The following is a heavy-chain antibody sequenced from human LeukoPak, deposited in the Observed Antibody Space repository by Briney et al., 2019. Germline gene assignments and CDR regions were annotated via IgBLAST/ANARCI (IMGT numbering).Heavy chain of an antibody. CDR3: ARWYHGSGSFDY. CDR2: ISSSSSTI. Sequence: PGGSLRLSCAASGFTFSSYSMNWVRQAPGKGLEWLSYISSSSSTIYYADSVKGRFTISRDNAKNSLYLQMNSLRAEDTAVYYCARWYHGSGSFDYWGQGTLVTVSS. CDR1: GFTFSSYS. D-gene: IGHD3-10*01. V-gene: IGHV3-48*01. J-gene: IGHJ4*02.